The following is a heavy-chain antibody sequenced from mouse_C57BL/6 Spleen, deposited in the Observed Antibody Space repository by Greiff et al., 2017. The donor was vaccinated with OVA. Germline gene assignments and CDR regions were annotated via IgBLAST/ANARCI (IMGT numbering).Heavy chain of an antibody. CDR3: ARHGTTVVGAMDY. Sequence: VQLQQSGPGLVAPSQSLSITCTVSGFSLTSYGVHWVRQPPGKGLEWLVVIWSDGSTTYNSALKSRLSISKDNSKSQVFLKMNSLQTDDTAMYYCARHGTTVVGAMDYWGQGTSVTVSS. J-gene: IGHJ4*01. CDR2: IWSDGST. V-gene: IGHV2-6-1*01. CDR1: GFSLTSYG. D-gene: IGHD1-1*01.